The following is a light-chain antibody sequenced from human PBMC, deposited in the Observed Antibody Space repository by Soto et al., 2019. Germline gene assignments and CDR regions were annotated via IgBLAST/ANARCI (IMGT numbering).Light chain of an antibody. CDR2: AAS. CDR1: QSISSY. Sequence: DIQMTQPPSSLSASVGDRVTITCRASQSISSYLNWYQQKPGKAPKLLIYAASSLQSGVPSRFSGSGSGTDFTLTISSLPPEDFATYYCQQSYSTPMYTFGQGTKLEIK. J-gene: IGKJ2*01. V-gene: IGKV1-39*01. CDR3: QQSYSTPMYT.